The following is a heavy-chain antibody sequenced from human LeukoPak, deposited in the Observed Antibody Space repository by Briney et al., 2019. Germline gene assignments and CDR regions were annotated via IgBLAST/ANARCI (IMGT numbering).Heavy chain of an antibody. CDR2: ISGSGGHT. Sequence: PGGSLRHSCAACGFTFSSYAMSWVRQAPGKGVEWVSAISGSGGHTYYADSVKGRVTISRDNFENTLYLQMNSLRAEDTAEYYCVKDLELRRYGDQISATDVWGQGTTVTVSS. J-gene: IGHJ6*02. D-gene: IGHD4-17*01. CDR1: GFTFSSYA. CDR3: VKDLELRRYGDQISATDV. V-gene: IGHV3-23*01.